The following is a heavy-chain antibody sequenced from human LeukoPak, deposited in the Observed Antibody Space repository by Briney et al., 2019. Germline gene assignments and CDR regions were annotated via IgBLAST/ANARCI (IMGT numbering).Heavy chain of an antibody. Sequence: GGSLRLSCAASGFTFDDYGMSWVRQAPGKGLEWVSGINWNSGSTGYADSVKGRFTISSDNAKNSLYLQMNSLRAEATALYYCARDKDGSGSYYMSGFDYWGQGTLVTVSS. J-gene: IGHJ4*02. CDR2: INWNSGST. CDR3: ARDKDGSGSYYMSGFDY. CDR1: GFTFDDYG. D-gene: IGHD3-10*01. V-gene: IGHV3-20*04.